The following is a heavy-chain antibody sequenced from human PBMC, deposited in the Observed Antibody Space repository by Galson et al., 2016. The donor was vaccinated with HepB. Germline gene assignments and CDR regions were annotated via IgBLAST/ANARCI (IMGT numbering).Heavy chain of an antibody. V-gene: IGHV1-69*06. CDR1: GGTFNKYD. D-gene: IGHD3-9*01. Sequence: SVEVSCKASGGTFNKYDINWVRQAPGQGPEWVGGIIPTSGTTDYAPKLQASVTITADTSTSTAYMELRSLRSEDTAVYYCATSLRFFDWLFKFYFDNWGQGTLVTVSS. J-gene: IGHJ4*02. CDR2: IIPTSGTT. CDR3: ATSLRFFDWLFKFYFDN.